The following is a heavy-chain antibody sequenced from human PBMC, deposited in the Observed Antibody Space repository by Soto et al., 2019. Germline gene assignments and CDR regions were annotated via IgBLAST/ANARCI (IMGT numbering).Heavy chain of an antibody. V-gene: IGHV3-23*01. CDR3: AKDLYSSGWEPDAFDI. D-gene: IGHD6-19*01. Sequence: GGSLRLSCAASGFTFSSYAMSWVRQAPGKGLKWVSAISGSGGSTYYADSVKGRFTISRDNSKNTLYLQMNSLRAEDTAVYYCAKDLYSSGWEPDAFDIWGQGTMVTVSS. J-gene: IGHJ3*02. CDR1: GFTFSSYA. CDR2: ISGSGGST.